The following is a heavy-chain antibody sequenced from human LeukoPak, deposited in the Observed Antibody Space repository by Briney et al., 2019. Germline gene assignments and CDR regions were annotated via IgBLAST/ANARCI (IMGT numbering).Heavy chain of an antibody. Sequence: SETLSLTCTVSGGSISSSSYYWGWIRQPPGKGLEWIGSIYYSGSTYYNPSLKSRVTISVDTSKNQFSLKLSSVTAADTAVYYCARLLLTGDYYDSMIDPWGKGTLVTVSS. V-gene: IGHV4-39*01. D-gene: IGHD3-22*01. J-gene: IGHJ5*02. CDR3: ARLLLTGDYYDSMIDP. CDR2: IYYSGST. CDR1: GGSISSSSYY.